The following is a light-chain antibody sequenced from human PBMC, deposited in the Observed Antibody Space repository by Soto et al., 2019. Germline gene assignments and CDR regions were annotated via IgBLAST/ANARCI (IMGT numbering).Light chain of an antibody. CDR2: AAS. V-gene: IGKV1-9*01. Sequence: DIQLTQSPSFLSASVGDRVTITCRASQGISSYLAWYQQIPGKAPTLLIYAASTLQSGVPSRFSGSGSGTEFTLTISSLQPEDFATYYCEQLNSYPWTFGQGTKVEIK. CDR3: EQLNSYPWT. J-gene: IGKJ1*01. CDR1: QGISSY.